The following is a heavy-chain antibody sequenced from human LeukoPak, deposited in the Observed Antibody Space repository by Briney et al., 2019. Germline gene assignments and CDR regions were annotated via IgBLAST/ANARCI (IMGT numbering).Heavy chain of an antibody. CDR2: INHSGST. J-gene: IGHJ6*02. D-gene: IGHD2-21*02. CDR3: ARQVTLYYYYYYGMDV. V-gene: IGHV4-34*01. CDR1: GGSFSGYY. Sequence: KPSETLSLTCAVYGGSFSGYYWSWIRQPPGKGLEWIGEINHSGSTNYNPSLKSRATISVDTSRNQFSLKLSSVTAADTAVYYCARQVTLYYYYYYGMDVWGQGTTVTVSS.